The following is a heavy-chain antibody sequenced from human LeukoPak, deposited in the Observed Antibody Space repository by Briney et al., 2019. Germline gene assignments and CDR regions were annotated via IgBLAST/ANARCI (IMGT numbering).Heavy chain of an antibody. J-gene: IGHJ4*02. CDR2: ISDSGGST. V-gene: IGHV3-23*01. CDR3: AKDNYGSGSYYFDY. D-gene: IGHD3-10*01. CDR1: GFTFSSYA. Sequence: GGSLRLSCAASGFTFSSYAMSWVRQAPGKGLEWVSAISDSGGSTYYADSVKGRFTISRDNSKNTLYLQMNSLRAEDTAVYYCAKDNYGSGSYYFDYWGQGTLVTVSS.